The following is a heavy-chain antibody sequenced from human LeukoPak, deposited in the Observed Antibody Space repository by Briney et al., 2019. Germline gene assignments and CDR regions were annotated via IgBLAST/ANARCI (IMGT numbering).Heavy chain of an antibody. CDR3: ARELYHYDNSAYYHYFDS. J-gene: IGHJ4*02. D-gene: IGHD3-22*01. V-gene: IGHV4-59*01. CDR2: IYNSGTT. Sequence: SETLSLTCSVSGDSISGYYWSWIRQPPGKGLEWIGYIYNSGTTNYNPSLESRVTISVDTSKTQFSLRLSSVTAADTAVYYCARELYHYDNSAYYHYFDSWGQGTLVTVSS. CDR1: GDSISGYY.